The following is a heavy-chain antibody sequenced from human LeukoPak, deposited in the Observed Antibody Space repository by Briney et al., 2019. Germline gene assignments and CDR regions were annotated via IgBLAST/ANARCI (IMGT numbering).Heavy chain of an antibody. CDR2: IYYSGST. CDR1: GGSISSSSYY. D-gene: IGHD3-22*01. V-gene: IGHV4-39*07. CDR3: AREVYHYDSSGYYIDY. Sequence: SETLSLTCTVSGGSISSSSYYWGWIRQPPGKGLEWIGSIYYSGSTYYNPSLKSRVTISVDTSKNQFSLKLSSVTAADTAVYYCAREVYHYDSSGYYIDYWGQGTLVTVSS. J-gene: IGHJ4*02.